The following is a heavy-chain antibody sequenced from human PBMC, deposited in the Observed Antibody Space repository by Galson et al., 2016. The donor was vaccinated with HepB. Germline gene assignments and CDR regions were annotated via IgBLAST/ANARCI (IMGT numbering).Heavy chain of an antibody. J-gene: IGHJ6*02. D-gene: IGHD3-22*01. Sequence: SVKVSCKASGGTFSSYAISWVRQAPGQGLGWMGGIIPMFGRGNYAQKFQGRVTITADDSTSTAYMELSSLRSEDTALYYCARRYYYDSSGYYQNYYYYYGMDVWGQGTTVTVSS. V-gene: IGHV1-69*13. CDR1: GGTFSSYA. CDR2: IIPMFGRG. CDR3: ARRYYYDSSGYYQNYYYYYGMDV.